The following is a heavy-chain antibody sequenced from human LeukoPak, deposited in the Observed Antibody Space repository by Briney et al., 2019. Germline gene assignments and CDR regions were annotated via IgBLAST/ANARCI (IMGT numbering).Heavy chain of an antibody. CDR2: IRSSNSYI. CDR1: GFTLSSYS. CDR3: ARWDDSSGYYPYYFDY. D-gene: IGHD3-22*01. V-gene: IGHV3-21*01. J-gene: IGHJ4*02. Sequence: GGSLRLSCAASGFTLSSYSMNWARQAPGEGLEWVSSIRSSNSYIYYADSGKRRFTISRDNAKKSLYLQMNSLRAEDTAVYYCARWDDSSGYYPYYFDYWGQGTLVSVSS.